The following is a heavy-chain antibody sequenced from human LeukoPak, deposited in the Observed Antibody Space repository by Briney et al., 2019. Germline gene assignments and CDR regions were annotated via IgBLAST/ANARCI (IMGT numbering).Heavy chain of an antibody. J-gene: IGHJ4*02. CDR1: GFTFSSYA. Sequence: GGSLRLSCAASGFTFSSYARSWVRQAPGKGLEWVAVISYDGSNKYYADSVKGRFTISRDNSKNTLYLQMNSLRAEDTAVYYCARMGVVPAATIAYWGQGTLVTVSS. D-gene: IGHD2-2*01. CDR2: ISYDGSNK. CDR3: ARMGVVPAATIAY. V-gene: IGHV3-30-3*01.